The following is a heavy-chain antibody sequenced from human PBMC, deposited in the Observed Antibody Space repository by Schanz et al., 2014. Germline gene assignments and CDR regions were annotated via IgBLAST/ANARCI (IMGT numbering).Heavy chain of an antibody. V-gene: IGHV3-23*04. Sequence: EVKLVESGGGLVQPGGSLRLSCAASGFTFSNYAMGWVRQTPGKGLEWVSTLSGSGAGTFYADSVKGRFTISRDNSKNTLYLLMNSLRAEDTAVYYCAKDLISGWSGFDYWGQGTLVTVSS. CDR1: GFTFSNYA. CDR2: LSGSGAGT. J-gene: IGHJ4*02. CDR3: AKDLISGWSGFDY. D-gene: IGHD6-19*01.